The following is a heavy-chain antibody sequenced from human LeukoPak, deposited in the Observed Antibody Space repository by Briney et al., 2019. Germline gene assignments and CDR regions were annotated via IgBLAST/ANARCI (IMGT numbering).Heavy chain of an antibody. J-gene: IGHJ3*02. V-gene: IGHV4-34*01. CDR3: ARGRSVLRFLEWLPTGFDI. CDR2: INHSGST. CDR1: GGSISSYY. D-gene: IGHD3-3*01. Sequence: SETLSLTCTVSGGSISSYYWSWIRQPPGKGLEWIGEINHSGSTNYNPSLKSRVTISVDTSKNQFSLKLSSVTAADTAVYYCARGRSVLRFLEWLPTGFDIWGQGTMVTVSS.